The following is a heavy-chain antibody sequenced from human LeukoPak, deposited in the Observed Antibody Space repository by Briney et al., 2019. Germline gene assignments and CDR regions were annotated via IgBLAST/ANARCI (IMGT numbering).Heavy chain of an antibody. D-gene: IGHD3-10*01. CDR3: AKSRFGELLSHFDP. J-gene: IGHJ5*02. Sequence: SGGSLRLSCAASGFTFDDYAMHWVRQAPGKGLEWVSGISWNSGSIGYADSVKGRFTISRDNAKNSLYLQMNSLRAEDTALYCCAKSRFGELLSHFDPWGQGTLVTVSS. V-gene: IGHV3-9*01. CDR1: GFTFDDYA. CDR2: ISWNSGSI.